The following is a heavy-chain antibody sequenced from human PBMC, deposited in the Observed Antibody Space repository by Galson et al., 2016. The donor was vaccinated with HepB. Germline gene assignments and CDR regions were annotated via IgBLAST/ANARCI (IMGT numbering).Heavy chain of an antibody. CDR1: GFTVSSNN. D-gene: IGHD4-17*01. CDR3: ARGVYGDHGWFDY. Sequence: SLRLSCAASGFTVSSNNMSWVRQAPGKGLEWVSVIYSGGTTYYADSVEGRFTISRDNSKNTLFLQMNTLRPEDTAVYYCARGVYGDHGWFDYWGQGTLVTVSS. CDR2: IYSGGTT. V-gene: IGHV3-66*02. J-gene: IGHJ4*02.